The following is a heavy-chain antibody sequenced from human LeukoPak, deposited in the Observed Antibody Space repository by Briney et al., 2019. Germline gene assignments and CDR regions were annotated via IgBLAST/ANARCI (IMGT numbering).Heavy chain of an antibody. D-gene: IGHD5-18*01. Sequence: ASVKVSCKASGGTFGSYVISWVRQAPGQGLEWMGGIIPIFGTAHYAQKFQGRLTITADESTSTVYMEMSSLRSEDTAMYYCAKEGDTALVTGYFDLWGRGTLVTVPS. CDR1: GGTFGSYV. J-gene: IGHJ2*01. CDR2: IIPIFGTA. CDR3: AKEGDTALVTGYFDL. V-gene: IGHV1-69*13.